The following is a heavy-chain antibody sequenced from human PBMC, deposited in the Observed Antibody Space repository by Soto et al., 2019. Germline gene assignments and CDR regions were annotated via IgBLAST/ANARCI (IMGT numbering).Heavy chain of an antibody. CDR3: TGAAGDV. CDR2: IDSGSGYI. J-gene: IGHJ6*02. Sequence: EVQLVESGGGLVKTGGSLTLSCVASGFTFNIFGMNWVRRAPGKGLEWVATIDSGSGYIFYADSVKGRFTISRDNDKNSLHLQMSNLSLEDTGVYYCTGAAGDVWSQGTTVTVSS. V-gene: IGHV3-21*02. CDR1: GFTFNIFG.